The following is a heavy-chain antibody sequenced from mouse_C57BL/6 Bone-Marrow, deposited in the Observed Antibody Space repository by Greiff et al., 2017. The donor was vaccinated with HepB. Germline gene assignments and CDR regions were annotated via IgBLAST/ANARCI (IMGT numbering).Heavy chain of an antibody. J-gene: IGHJ4*01. D-gene: IGHD3-2*02. Sequence: VQLEQSGPGLVAPSQSLSITCTVSGFSLTSYGVHWVRQPPGKGLEWLVVIWSDGSTTYNSALKSRLSISKDNSKSQGFLKMNSLQTDDTAMYYCARQLRLRFPYAMDYWGQGTSVTVSS. CDR2: IWSDGST. CDR1: GFSLTSYG. V-gene: IGHV2-6-1*01. CDR3: ARQLRLRFPYAMDY.